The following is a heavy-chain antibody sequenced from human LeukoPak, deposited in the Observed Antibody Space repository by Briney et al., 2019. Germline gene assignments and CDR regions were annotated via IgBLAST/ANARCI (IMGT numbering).Heavy chain of an antibody. CDR3: AREGAEYSSSNDAFDI. V-gene: IGHV3-21*01. D-gene: IGHD6-13*01. J-gene: IGHJ3*02. Sequence: PGGSLRLSCAASGFTFSSYSMNWVRQAPGKGLEWVSSISSSSYIYYADSVKGRFTISRDNAKNSLYLQMNSLRAEDTAVYYCAREGAEYSSSNDAFDIWGQGTMVTVSS. CDR2: ISSSSYI. CDR1: GFTFSSYS.